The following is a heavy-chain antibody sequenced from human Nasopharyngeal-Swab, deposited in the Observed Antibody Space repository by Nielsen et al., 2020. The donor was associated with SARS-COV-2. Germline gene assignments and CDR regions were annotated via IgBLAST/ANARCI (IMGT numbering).Heavy chain of an antibody. V-gene: IGHV3-30-3*01. CDR2: ISYDGNNK. CDR1: GFTFSSYA. D-gene: IGHD6-13*01. Sequence: SLMLSCAASGFTFSSYAMHWVRQAPATGLEWVTFISYDGNNKYYTDYVKGRFTISRDSSNTLYLQMNSLRIEDPAIYYCARARFDSNWSDFDYWGQGTLVAVSS. J-gene: IGHJ4*02. CDR3: ARARFDSNWSDFDY.